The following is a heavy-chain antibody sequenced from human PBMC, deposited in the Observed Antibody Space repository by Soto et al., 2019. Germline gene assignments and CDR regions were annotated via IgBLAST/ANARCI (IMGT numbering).Heavy chain of an antibody. CDR3: ARGPRDYSNYVPFDS. CDR1: GGSISSGGYS. J-gene: IGHJ4*02. V-gene: IGHV4-30-2*01. Sequence: SETLSLTCAVSGGSISSGGYSWSWIRQPPGKGLEWIGYIYHSGSTYYNPSLKSRVTISVDRSKNQFSLKLSSVTAADTAVYYCARGPRDYSNYVPFDSWGQGTLVTVSS. CDR2: IYHSGST. D-gene: IGHD4-4*01.